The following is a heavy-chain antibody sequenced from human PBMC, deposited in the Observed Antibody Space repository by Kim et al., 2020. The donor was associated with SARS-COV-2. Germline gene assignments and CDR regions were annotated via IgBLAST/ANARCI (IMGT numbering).Heavy chain of an antibody. J-gene: IGHJ4*02. D-gene: IGHD4-17*01. V-gene: IGHV4-39*01. Sequence: SETLSLTCTVSGGSISSSSYYWGWIRQPPGKGLEWIGSIYYSGSTYYKPSLKSRVTISVDTSKNQFSLKLSSVTAADTAVYYCARRAGRTTVTLYYFDYWGQGTLVTVSS. CDR1: GGSISSSSYY. CDR3: ARRAGRTTVTLYYFDY. CDR2: IYYSGST.